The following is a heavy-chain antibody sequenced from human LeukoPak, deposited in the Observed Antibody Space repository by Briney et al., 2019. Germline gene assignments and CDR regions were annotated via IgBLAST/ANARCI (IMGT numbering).Heavy chain of an antibody. CDR2: ISASGGST. J-gene: IGHJ4*02. CDR3: AKGYTWNNIRLLDY. CDR1: GFTFSSYA. V-gene: IGHV3-23*01. D-gene: IGHD1/OR15-1a*01. Sequence: GGSLRLSCAASGFTFSSYAMSWVRQAPGKGLEWVSAISASGGSTYYADSVKGRFTISRGNSKNTLYLQMNSLRAEDTAVYYCAKGYTWNNIRLLDYWGQGTLITVSS.